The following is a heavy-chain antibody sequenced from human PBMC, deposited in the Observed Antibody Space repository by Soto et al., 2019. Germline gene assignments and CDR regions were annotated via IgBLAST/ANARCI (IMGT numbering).Heavy chain of an antibody. Sequence: QVQLQESGPGLVKPSQTLSLTCTVSGGSISSGGYYWNWIRQHPGKGLEWIGDLYYSGSTYYNPSPESRXTISVDTSKNQYPPKLNSVTDAEMAVYYRARAPLTRGQGTLVTVSS. V-gene: IGHV4-31*03. CDR1: GGSISSGGYY. CDR3: ARAPLT. J-gene: IGHJ4*02. D-gene: IGHD1-1*01. CDR2: LYYSGST.